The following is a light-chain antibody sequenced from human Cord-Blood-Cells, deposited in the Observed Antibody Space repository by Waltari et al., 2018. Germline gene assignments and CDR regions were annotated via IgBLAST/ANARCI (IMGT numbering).Light chain of an antibody. V-gene: IGLV2-18*02. J-gene: IGLJ2*01. CDR3: SSYTSSSTLV. CDR2: EVS. Sequence: QSALTQPPSVSGSPGQSVTISCTGTSSDVCSYNRVPWYQQPPGTAPKLMIYEVSNRPSGVPDRFSGSKSGNTASLTISGLQAEDEADYYCSSYTSSSTLVFGGGTKLTVL. CDR1: SSDVCSYNR.